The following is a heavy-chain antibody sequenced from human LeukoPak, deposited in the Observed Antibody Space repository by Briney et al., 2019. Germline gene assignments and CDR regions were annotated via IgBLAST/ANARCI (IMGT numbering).Heavy chain of an antibody. J-gene: IGHJ3*02. CDR1: GYTFTGYY. D-gene: IGHD2-2*02. V-gene: IGHV1-2*04. Sequence: ASVKASCKASGYTFTGYYMHWVRQAPGQGLDCMGWINPNSSGTNYAQKFQGWVTMTRDTSISTAYMELSRLRSDDTAVYYCARGACSSTSCYKNSFDIWGQGTMVTVSS. CDR2: INPNSSGT. CDR3: ARGACSSTSCYKNSFDI.